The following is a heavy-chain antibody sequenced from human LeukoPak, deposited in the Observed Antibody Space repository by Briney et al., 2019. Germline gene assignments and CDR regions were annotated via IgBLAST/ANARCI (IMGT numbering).Heavy chain of an antibody. CDR3: AKNGIDSGWYESFDH. Sequence: GGSLRLSCAASGFTFSSSAMSWVRQAPGEGLEWVSTINGGGEGTHYADSVMGRFTVSRVNSKNTLYLQMTSLRAEDTATYYCAKNGIDSGWYESFDHWGQGTLVTVSS. J-gene: IGHJ4*02. D-gene: IGHD6-19*01. CDR2: INGGGEGT. V-gene: IGHV3-23*01. CDR1: GFTFSSSA.